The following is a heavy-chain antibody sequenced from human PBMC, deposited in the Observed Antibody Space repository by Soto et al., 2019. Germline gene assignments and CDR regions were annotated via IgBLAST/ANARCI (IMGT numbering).Heavy chain of an antibody. D-gene: IGHD3-16*01. CDR3: VGALTYEVPYYYYGMDV. J-gene: IGHJ6*02. V-gene: IGHV3-7*01. CDR2: IRQGGNEK. Sequence: PGGSLRLSCTASGFMFSTYLMSWVRQAPGNGLEWVANIRQGGNEKFYVDSVKGRFTISRDNAKKSLYLQMNSLRAEDTAAYYCVGALTYEVPYYYYGMDVCGQGTTVTVSS. CDR1: GFMFSTYL.